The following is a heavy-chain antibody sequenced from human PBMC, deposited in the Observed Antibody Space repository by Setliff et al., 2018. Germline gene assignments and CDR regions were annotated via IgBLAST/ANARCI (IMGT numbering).Heavy chain of an antibody. J-gene: IGHJ6*02. V-gene: IGHV4-59*01. D-gene: IGHD3-10*01. CDR3: ARLSWDGLRYYGLDV. CDR2: IQKSGSA. Sequence: SETLSLTCNVSGVSISSYYWSWIRQPPGKGLESIGYIQKSGSANYNPSLMSRVTISVDTSRNQFSLKLRSVTAADTAVYYCARLSWDGLRYYGLDVWGQGATVTVSS. CDR1: GVSISSYY.